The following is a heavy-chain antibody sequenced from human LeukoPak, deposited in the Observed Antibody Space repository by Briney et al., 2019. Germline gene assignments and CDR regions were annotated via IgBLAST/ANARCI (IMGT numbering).Heavy chain of an antibody. CDR1: GYTFTSYG. J-gene: IGHJ6*02. V-gene: IGHV1-18*01. CDR2: ISAYNGNT. D-gene: IGHD3-22*01. Sequence: ASVKVSCKASGYTFTSYGISWVRQAPGQGLEWMGWISAYNGNTNYAQKLQGRVTMTTDTSTSTAYMELRSLRSDDTAVYYCARDRDYYDSSGYYYNYYGMDVWGQGTTVTVSS. CDR3: ARDRDYYDSSGYYYNYYGMDV.